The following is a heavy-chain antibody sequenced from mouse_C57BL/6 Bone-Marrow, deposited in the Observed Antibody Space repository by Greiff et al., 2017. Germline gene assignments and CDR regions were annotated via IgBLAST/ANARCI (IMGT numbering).Heavy chain of an antibody. V-gene: IGHV1-69*01. J-gene: IGHJ2*01. CDR1: GYTFTSYW. D-gene: IGHD2-3*01. Sequence: QVQLQQPGAELVMPGASVKLSCKASGYTFTSYWMHWVKQRPGQGLEWIGEIDPSDSYTNYNQKFKGKSTLTVDKSSSKAYMQLSSLTSEDSAVYYCAREDDGYYPDYWGQGTTLTVSS. CDR2: IDPSDSYT. CDR3: AREDDGYYPDY.